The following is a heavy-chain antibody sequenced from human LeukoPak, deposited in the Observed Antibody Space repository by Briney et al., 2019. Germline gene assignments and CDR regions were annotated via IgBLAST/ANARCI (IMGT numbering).Heavy chain of an antibody. CDR2: IKRKTDGGTT. CDR3: TTSNFGFPFDY. J-gene: IGHJ4*02. V-gene: IGHV3-15*01. CDR1: GFTFSNAW. D-gene: IGHD3-3*01. Sequence: GGSLRLSCAASGFTFSNAWMSWVRQAPGKGLEWVGRIKRKTDGGTTDYAAPVKGRFTISRDDSKNTLYLQMNSLKTEDTAVYYCTTSNFGFPFDYWGKGTLVTVSS.